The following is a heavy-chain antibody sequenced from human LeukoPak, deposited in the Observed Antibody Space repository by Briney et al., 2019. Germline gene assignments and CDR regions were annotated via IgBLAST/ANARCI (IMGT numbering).Heavy chain of an antibody. CDR2: INPNSGGT. J-gene: IGHJ6*03. CDR1: GYTFTGYY. V-gene: IGHV1-2*02. CDR3: ARDHYYDSSGSTKQPEAYYYYMDV. Sequence: ASVKVSRKASGYTFTGYYMHWVRQAPGQGLEWMGWINPNSGGTNYAQKFQGRVTMTRDTSISTAYMELSRLRSDDTAVYYCARDHYYDSSGSTKQPEAYYYYMDVWGKGTTVTVSS. D-gene: IGHD3-22*01.